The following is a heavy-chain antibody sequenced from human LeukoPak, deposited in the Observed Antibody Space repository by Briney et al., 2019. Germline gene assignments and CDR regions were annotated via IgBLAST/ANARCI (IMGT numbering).Heavy chain of an antibody. J-gene: IGHJ4*02. D-gene: IGHD3-10*01. CDR1: GGTFIRYG. Sequence: ASVKVTCKASGGTFIRYGFSWVRQAPGQGLEWMGRIIPIIGFANSAQKFQGRVTITADKLTSTASMELSSLRAEDTAVYYCARNFSGITDDRGYYFDVWCQGTLVTVSS. V-gene: IGHV1-69*04. CDR3: ARNFSGITDDRGYYFDV. CDR2: IIPIIGFA.